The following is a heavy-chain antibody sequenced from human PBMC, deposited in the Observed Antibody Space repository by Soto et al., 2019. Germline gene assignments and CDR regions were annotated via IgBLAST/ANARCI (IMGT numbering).Heavy chain of an antibody. CDR2: IIPKLGIT. Sequence: VQLVQSGAEVKRPGSSVKGSCKAPVGTFSDYNIAWVRQARGQGLEWMGRIIPKLGITNYAHKFQDRVRITADNATSTAYMELTSLRYEDTAVYFCARVEGTRTTTFYHDMDVWGEGTTVTVS. J-gene: IGHJ6*03. V-gene: IGHV1-69*02. CDR1: VGTFSDYN. D-gene: IGHD4-17*01. CDR3: ARVEGTRTTTFYHDMDV.